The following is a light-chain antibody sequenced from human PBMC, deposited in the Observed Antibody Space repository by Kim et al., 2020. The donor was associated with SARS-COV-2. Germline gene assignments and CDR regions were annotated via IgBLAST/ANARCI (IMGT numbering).Light chain of an antibody. J-gene: IGLJ2*01. CDR1: SSNVGAGYD. CDR2: GNN. CDR3: QSFDSSLSGWI. Sequence: QSVPTQPPSVSGPPGQTVTISCTGSSSNVGAGYDIHWYQQVPETAPRLLIYGNNNRPLGVPDRFSGSKSGTSASLTITGLQAEDEADYYCQSFDSSLSGWIFGGGTQLTVL. V-gene: IGLV1-40*01.